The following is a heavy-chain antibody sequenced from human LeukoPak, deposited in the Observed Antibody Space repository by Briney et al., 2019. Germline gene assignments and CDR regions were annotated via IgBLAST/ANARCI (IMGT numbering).Heavy chain of an antibody. CDR2: INPNTGGT. CDR1: GYKFTGYY. CDR3: ARTFYYGSGRARYMDV. Sequence: GASVKVSCKASGYKFTGYYIHWVRQAPGQGLEWMGWINPNTGGTDFADNFQGRVTMTRDTSISTAYMELSRLRSDDTAMYYCARTFYYGSGRARYMDVWGKGTTVTVSS. V-gene: IGHV1-2*02. J-gene: IGHJ6*03. D-gene: IGHD3-10*01.